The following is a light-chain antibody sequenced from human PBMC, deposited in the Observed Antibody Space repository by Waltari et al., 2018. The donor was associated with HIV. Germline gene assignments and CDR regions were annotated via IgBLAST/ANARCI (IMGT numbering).Light chain of an antibody. CDR2: DAS. CDR1: QSVSSY. Sequence: EIVLTQSPATLSLSPGERATLSCRASQSVSSYLAWYQQKPGQAPRLLIYDASNRATGIPARFSGSGSGTDFTLTNSRLGPEDFAVYYCQQRSNWLTFGGGTKVEIK. J-gene: IGKJ4*01. V-gene: IGKV3-11*01. CDR3: QQRSNWLT.